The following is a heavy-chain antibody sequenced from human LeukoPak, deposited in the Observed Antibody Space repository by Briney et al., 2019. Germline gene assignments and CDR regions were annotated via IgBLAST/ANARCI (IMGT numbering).Heavy chain of an antibody. D-gene: IGHD6-19*01. Sequence: GGSLRLSCAASDFTFSDYWMNWVRQVPGKGLVWVARVNNDGSDTIYADSVEGRFTITRDNAKNTLYLQMDGLRVEDTAVYYCAKVGAVAAVENWGQGTLVTVSS. V-gene: IGHV3-74*01. CDR2: VNNDGSDT. J-gene: IGHJ4*02. CDR1: DFTFSDYW. CDR3: AKVGAVAAVEN.